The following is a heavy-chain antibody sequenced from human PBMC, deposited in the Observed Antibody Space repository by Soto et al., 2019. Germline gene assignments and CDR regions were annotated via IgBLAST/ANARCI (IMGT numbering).Heavy chain of an antibody. J-gene: IGHJ6*03. CDR1: GSSISTSYY. V-gene: IGHV4-38-2*02. CDR2: IYHSGNN. CDR3: ERAGVESIRNFLVVTSHRLEV. D-gene: IGHD3-3*01. Sequence: SETLSLTCPVPGSSISTSYYQYRLLQTTGKALEWIGSIYHSGNNHYNPSPVSRVTMSVDTSKKQFSLNLNSXSAADTAVYYSERAGVESIRNFLVVTSHRLEVWGKETRVT.